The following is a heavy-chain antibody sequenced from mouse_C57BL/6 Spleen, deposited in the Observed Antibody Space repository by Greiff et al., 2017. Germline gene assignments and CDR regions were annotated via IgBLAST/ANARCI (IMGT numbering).Heavy chain of an antibody. Sequence: VQLQQSGAELVRPGASVKLSCKASGYTFTDYYINWVKQRPGQGLEWIARIDPGSGSTYYNETFKGQATLTAEKSSSTAYLQLSSLTSEDSGDYCGAREIGETTSWGQGTTLTVSS. CDR3: AREIGETTS. CDR1: GYTFTDYY. D-gene: IGHD1-1*01. CDR2: IDPGSGST. V-gene: IGHV1-76*01. J-gene: IGHJ2*01.